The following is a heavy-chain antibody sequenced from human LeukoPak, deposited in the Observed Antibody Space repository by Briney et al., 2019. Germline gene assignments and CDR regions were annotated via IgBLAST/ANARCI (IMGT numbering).Heavy chain of an antibody. Sequence: PGRSLRLSCAGSGFPLRSYDMHWVRQAPGKGLEWVAVVWYDESNKYYVDSVKGRFAISRDNSKNNLYLQMNSLRVECTALYYCAREDSSGAFDIWGQGTMVTVSS. D-gene: IGHD3-22*01. J-gene: IGHJ3*02. CDR3: AREDSSGAFDI. V-gene: IGHV3-33*01. CDR1: GFPLRSYD. CDR2: VWYDESNK.